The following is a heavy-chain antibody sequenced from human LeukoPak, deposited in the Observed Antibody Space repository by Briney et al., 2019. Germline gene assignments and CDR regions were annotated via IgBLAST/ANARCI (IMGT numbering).Heavy chain of an antibody. Sequence: SETLSLTCSVSGGSISTYYWTWIRQPPGKGLEWIGYIYYSGSTNYNPSLKSRVTISLDTSKNQFSLKLSSVTAADTAVYYCARAILSGYPDSWGQGTLVIVFS. V-gene: IGHV4-59*01. D-gene: IGHD3-3*01. CDR1: GGSISTYY. J-gene: IGHJ4*02. CDR2: IYYSGST. CDR3: ARAILSGYPDS.